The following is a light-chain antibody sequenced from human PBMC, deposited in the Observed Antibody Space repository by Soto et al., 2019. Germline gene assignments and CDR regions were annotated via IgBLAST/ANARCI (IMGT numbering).Light chain of an antibody. Sequence: DIQMTQSPSSVSASIGDRVTITCRASQNIRDWLAWYQQKPGKAPKLLIYAASSLQSGVPSRFSGSGSGTDFTLTISSLQPEDFATYYCQQSYSTLWTFGQGTKVEIK. CDR1: QNIRDW. CDR2: AAS. CDR3: QQSYSTLWT. V-gene: IGKV1-12*02. J-gene: IGKJ1*01.